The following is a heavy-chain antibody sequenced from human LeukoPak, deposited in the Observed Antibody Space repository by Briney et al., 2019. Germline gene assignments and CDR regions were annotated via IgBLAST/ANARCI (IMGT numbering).Heavy chain of an antibody. CDR1: GFTFSTYS. V-gene: IGHV3-21*01. CDR3: ARDSSGLDFDY. D-gene: IGHD3-22*01. CDR2: ISSSSSYI. J-gene: IGHJ4*02. Sequence: GGSLRLSCAASGFTFSTYSMNWVRQAPGKGLEWVSSISSSSSYIYYADSVKGRFTISRDNAKNSLYLQMNSLRAEDTAVYYCARDSSGLDFDYWGQGTLVTVSS.